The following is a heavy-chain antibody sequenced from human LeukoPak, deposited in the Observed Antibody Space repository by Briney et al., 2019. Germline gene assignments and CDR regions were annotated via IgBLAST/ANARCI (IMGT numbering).Heavy chain of an antibody. D-gene: IGHD6-13*01. CDR3: ARGSIAAAGLAFDY. Sequence: SGGSLRLSCAASGFTFSSYAMQWLRQAPGKGLEWVAVISYDGSNKYYADSVKGRFTISRDNSKNTLYLQMNSLRAEDTAVYYCARGSIAAAGLAFDYWGQGTLVTVSS. V-gene: IGHV3-30-3*01. CDR1: GFTFSSYA. CDR2: ISYDGSNK. J-gene: IGHJ4*02.